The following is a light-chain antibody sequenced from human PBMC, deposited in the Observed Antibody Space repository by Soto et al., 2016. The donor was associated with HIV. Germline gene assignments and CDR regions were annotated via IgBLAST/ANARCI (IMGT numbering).Light chain of an antibody. CDR3: DSRDSTNKYVI. V-gene: IGLV3-19*01. CDR2: GRD. Sequence: SSELTQDPAVSVALGQTVTITCQGDSLRSYDASWFQQKPGQAPLLVIYGRDSRPSEIPDRFSGSSSGNTASLTITGAQAEDEADYYCDSRDSTNKYVIFGGGTKLTV. CDR1: SLRSYD. J-gene: IGLJ2*01.